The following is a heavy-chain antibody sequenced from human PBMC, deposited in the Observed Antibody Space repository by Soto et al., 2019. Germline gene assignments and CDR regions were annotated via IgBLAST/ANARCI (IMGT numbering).Heavy chain of an antibody. CDR2: IYPGDSNM. D-gene: IGHD3-10*01. CDR1: GYSFTEFW. V-gene: IGHV5-51*01. J-gene: IGHJ4*02. CDR3: ARLYYYGSGSYYPPHFFDY. Sequence: PGESLKISCKTSGYSFTEFWIGWVRQMPGKGLEWVAFIYPGDSNMRYSPSFQGQVTISADKSVRTAHLQWRSLKASDSAMYYCARLYYYGSGSYYPPHFFDYWGQGTLVTVSS.